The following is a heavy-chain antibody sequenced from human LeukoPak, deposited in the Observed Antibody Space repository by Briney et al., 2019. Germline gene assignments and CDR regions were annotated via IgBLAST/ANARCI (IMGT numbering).Heavy chain of an antibody. CDR1: GGSISSGGYY. D-gene: IGHD4-23*01. CDR3: ARGVYGGSPPYYFDY. J-gene: IGHJ4*02. V-gene: IGHV4-30-2*01. Sequence: PSQTLSLTCTVSGGSISSGGYYWRWIRQPPGKGLEWIGYIYHSESTYYNASLKSRVTISVDKSKNQFSLKVRSATAADTAVYYCARGVYGGSPPYYFDYWGKGTLVTVSS. CDR2: IYHSEST.